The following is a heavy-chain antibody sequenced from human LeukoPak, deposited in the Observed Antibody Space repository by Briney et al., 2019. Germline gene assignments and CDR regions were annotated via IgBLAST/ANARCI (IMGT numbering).Heavy chain of an antibody. CDR3: ARGGGYSSSWAQFDY. CDR1: GYSISSGYY. D-gene: IGHD6-13*01. Sequence: SETLSLTCTVSGYSISSGYYWGWIRQPPGKGLEWIGSIYHSGSTNYNPSLKSRVTISVDTSKNQFSLKLSSVTAADTAVYYCARGGGYSSSWAQFDYWGQGTLVTVSS. J-gene: IGHJ4*02. V-gene: IGHV4-38-2*02. CDR2: IYHSGST.